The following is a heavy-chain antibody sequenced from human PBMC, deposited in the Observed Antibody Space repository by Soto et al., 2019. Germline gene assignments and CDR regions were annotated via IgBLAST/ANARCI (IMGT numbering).Heavy chain of an antibody. J-gene: IGHJ3*02. Sequence: GGSLRLSCAASGFTFSSYSMNWVHQAPGKGLEWVSSISSSSSYIYYADSVKGRFTISRDNAKNSLYLQMNSLRAEETAVYYCARDLRGVVVVAATMLDDAFDIWGQGTMVTVSS. V-gene: IGHV3-21*01. CDR2: ISSSSSYI. CDR3: ARDLRGVVVVAATMLDDAFDI. D-gene: IGHD2-15*01. CDR1: GFTFSSYS.